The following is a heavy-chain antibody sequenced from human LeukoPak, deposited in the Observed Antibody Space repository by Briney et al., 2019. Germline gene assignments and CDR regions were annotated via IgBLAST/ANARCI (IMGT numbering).Heavy chain of an antibody. J-gene: IGHJ4*02. CDR2: IYTSGST. V-gene: IGHV4-4*07. CDR1: GGSISSYY. CDR3: ASEGYYDSSGYYSVSY. Sequence: PSETLSLTCTVSGGSISSYYWSWIRQPAGKGLEWIGRIYTSGSTNYNPSLKSRVTISVDKSKNQFSLKLSSVTAADTAVYYCASEGYYDSSGYYSVSYWGQGTLVTVSS. D-gene: IGHD3-22*01.